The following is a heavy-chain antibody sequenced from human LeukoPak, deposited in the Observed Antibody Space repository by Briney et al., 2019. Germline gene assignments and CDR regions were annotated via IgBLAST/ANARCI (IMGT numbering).Heavy chain of an antibody. J-gene: IGHJ6*02. CDR1: GYTFTNYG. Sequence: ASVKVSCKASGYTFTNYGISWVRQAPGQGLEWMGWISAYNGNTNYAQKLQGRVTMTTDTSTSTAYMELRSLRSDDTAVYYCARPDSSSWYYYYYGMDVWGQGTTVTVSS. D-gene: IGHD6-13*01. CDR2: ISAYNGNT. CDR3: ARPDSSSWYYYYYGMDV. V-gene: IGHV1-18*01.